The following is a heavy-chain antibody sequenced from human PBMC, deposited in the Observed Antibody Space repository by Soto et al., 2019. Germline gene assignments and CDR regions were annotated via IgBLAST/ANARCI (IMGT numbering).Heavy chain of an antibody. CDR2: ISPNSGGT. Sequence: ASVKVSCKASGYTFTVYYMHWVLQAPGQGLEWMGWISPNSGGTNYAQKFQGWVTMTRDTSISTAYMELSRLRSDDTAVYYCARGTGVTGTPRFDDWGQGTLVTVSS. V-gene: IGHV1-2*04. J-gene: IGHJ4*02. CDR1: GYTFTVYY. CDR3: ARGTGVTGTPRFDD. D-gene: IGHD1-20*01.